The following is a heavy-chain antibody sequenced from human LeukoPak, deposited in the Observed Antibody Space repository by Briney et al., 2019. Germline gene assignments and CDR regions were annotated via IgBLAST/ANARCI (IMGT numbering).Heavy chain of an antibody. D-gene: IGHD6-19*01. Sequence: GRSLRLSCAASGFTFSIHPMHGVRQAPGKGLEWVGGILYDGSNKYYADSVKCRFTISRDNYKHTLYLQMDRLRPEDTAVYYCAKDPRTGAVSGIFYFDYWGQGTLVTLSS. CDR2: ILYDGSNK. CDR3: AKDPRTGAVSGIFYFDY. V-gene: IGHV3-30*04. J-gene: IGHJ4*02. CDR1: GFTFSIHP.